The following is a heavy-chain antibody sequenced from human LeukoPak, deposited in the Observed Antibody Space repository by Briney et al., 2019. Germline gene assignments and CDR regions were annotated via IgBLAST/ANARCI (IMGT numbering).Heavy chain of an antibody. CDR2: IKSKTDGGTT. D-gene: IGHD3-22*01. V-gene: IGHV3-15*01. CDR3: TTTAYYYDSSGYYYSWDYFDY. Sequence: GESLKISCAASGFTFSNAWMSWVRQAPGKGLEWVGRIKSKTDGGTTDYAAPVKGRSTISIDDSKNTLYLQMNSLKTEDTAVYYCTTTAYYYDSSGYYYSWDYFDYWGQGTLVTVS. J-gene: IGHJ4*02. CDR1: GFTFSNAW.